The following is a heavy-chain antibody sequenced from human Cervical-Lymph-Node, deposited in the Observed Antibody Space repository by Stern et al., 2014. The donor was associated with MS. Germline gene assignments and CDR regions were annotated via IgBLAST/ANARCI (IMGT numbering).Heavy chain of an antibody. CDR2: IYYSGNI. V-gene: IGHV4-59*01. Sequence: QVQLQESGPGLVKPSETLSLTCTVSGGSISSYYWSWIRQPPGKGLEWIEYIYYSGNINYNPSLRSRVTISVDTSKNQFSLKLSSVTAADTAVYYCARSPLFPYYFDYWGQGTLVSVSS. CDR1: GGSISSYY. D-gene: IGHD1-14*01. CDR3: ARSPLFPYYFDY. J-gene: IGHJ4*02.